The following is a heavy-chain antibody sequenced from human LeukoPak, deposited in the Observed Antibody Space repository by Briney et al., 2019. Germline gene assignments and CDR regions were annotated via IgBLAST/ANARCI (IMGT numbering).Heavy chain of an antibody. CDR3: ASDFLDLDTTMVFAS. J-gene: IGHJ5*02. V-gene: IGHV1-2*02. Sequence: ASVKVSCKASGYTFSDYGLSWVRQAPGQGLEWMGWINPNSGGTDYAQKFQGRVTMTRDTSISTAYMELSRLRSDDTAVYYCASDFLDLDTTMVFASWGQGTLVTVSS. D-gene: IGHD5-18*01. CDR2: INPNSGGT. CDR1: GYTFSDYG.